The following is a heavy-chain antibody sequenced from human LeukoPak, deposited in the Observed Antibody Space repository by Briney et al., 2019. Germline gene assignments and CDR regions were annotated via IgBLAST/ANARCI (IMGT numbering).Heavy chain of an antibody. J-gene: IGHJ3*02. Sequence: PWGSLRLSCATSGFTFSSYAMSWVRQAPGKGLEWGSDISGSGGTTYYADSVRGRFTISRYNSKNTLYLQMSRLRADETAVYYCARDPMYSGSYYSFDIWGPGRMVTVSS. CDR2: ISGSGGTT. CDR1: GFTFSSYA. D-gene: IGHD1-26*01. CDR3: ARDPMYSGSYYSFDI. V-gene: IGHV3-23*01.